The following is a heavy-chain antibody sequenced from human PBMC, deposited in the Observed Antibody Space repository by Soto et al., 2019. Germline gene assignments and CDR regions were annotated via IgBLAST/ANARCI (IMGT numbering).Heavy chain of an antibody. Sequence: ASVKVSCKASGYIFTRYGISWVRQAPGQGLEWMGWISAYNGNTNYAQKLQGRVTMTTDTSTSTAYMELRSLISDDTAVYYCARGGVSRVSGGSCYLDYWGQGTL. V-gene: IGHV1-18*01. CDR2: ISAYNGNT. D-gene: IGHD2-15*01. CDR1: GYIFTRYG. CDR3: ARGGVSRVSGGSCYLDY. J-gene: IGHJ4*02.